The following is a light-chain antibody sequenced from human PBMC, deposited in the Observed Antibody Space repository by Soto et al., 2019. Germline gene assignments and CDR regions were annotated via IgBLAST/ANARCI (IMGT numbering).Light chain of an antibody. J-gene: IGKJ2*01. Sequence: EIVLTQSPGTLSLSPGERATLSCRASQSVRNSYLAWYQQKPGQAPRLLIYGASGRATGIPDSFIGSGAGTDFTLTISRLEPEDFAVYYCQQYGSSPYIFGQGNKMEI. V-gene: IGKV3-20*01. CDR3: QQYGSSPYI. CDR1: QSVRNSY. CDR2: GAS.